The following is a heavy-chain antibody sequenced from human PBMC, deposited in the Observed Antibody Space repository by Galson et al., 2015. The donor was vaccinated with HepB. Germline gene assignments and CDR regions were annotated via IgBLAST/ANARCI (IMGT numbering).Heavy chain of an antibody. CDR1: GFTFSSYG. CDR3: ARGLQFLEWLPGDYMDV. Sequence: SLRLSCAASGFTFSSYGMHWVRQAPGKGLEWVAVIWYDGSNKYYADSVKGRFTISRGNSKNTLYLQMNSLRAEDTAVYYCARGLQFLEWLPGDYMDVWGKGTTVTVSS. J-gene: IGHJ6*03. V-gene: IGHV3-33*01. D-gene: IGHD3-3*01. CDR2: IWYDGSNK.